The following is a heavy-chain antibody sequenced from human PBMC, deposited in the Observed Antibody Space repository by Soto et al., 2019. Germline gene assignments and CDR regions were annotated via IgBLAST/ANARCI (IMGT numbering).Heavy chain of an antibody. CDR3: ARDRMGKAGLPLDY. CDR2: ISTDNGNT. J-gene: IGHJ4*02. D-gene: IGHD6-13*01. Sequence: QVQLVQSGAEVKKPGASVKVSCKASGYPFTTYAIHWVRQAPGQSFEWMGWISTDNGNTKYSQKFQGRLTITRDTSATTAYMELSSLRSEDTAVYYCARDRMGKAGLPLDYWGQGTLVTVSS. V-gene: IGHV1-3*04. CDR1: GYPFTTYA.